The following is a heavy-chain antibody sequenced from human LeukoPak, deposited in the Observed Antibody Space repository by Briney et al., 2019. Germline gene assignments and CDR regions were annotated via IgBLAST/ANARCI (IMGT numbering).Heavy chain of an antibody. D-gene: IGHD6-19*01. J-gene: IGHJ4*02. CDR3: ARDGGIAVADVFDY. Sequence: PGGSLRLSCAASGFTFSSFWMSWVRQAPGKGLEWVANIKQDGSEKYYVDSVKGRFTISRDNAKNSLYLQMNSMRAEDTAVYYCARDGGIAVADVFDYWGQGTLVTVSS. CDR2: IKQDGSEK. V-gene: IGHV3-7*01. CDR1: GFTFSSFW.